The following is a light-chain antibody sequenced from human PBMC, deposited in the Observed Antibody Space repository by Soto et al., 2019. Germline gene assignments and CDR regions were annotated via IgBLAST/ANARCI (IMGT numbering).Light chain of an antibody. CDR2: GAS. CDR3: QQYDSSPKT. J-gene: IGKJ1*01. Sequence: EIVLTQSPATLSVSPVEGATVSCRASQSVSSNLAWYQQKPGQAPRLLIYGASSRATGIPDRFSGSGSGTDFTLTISRLEPEDFAVYYCQQYDSSPKTFGQGTKVDI. V-gene: IGKV3-20*01. CDR1: QSVSSN.